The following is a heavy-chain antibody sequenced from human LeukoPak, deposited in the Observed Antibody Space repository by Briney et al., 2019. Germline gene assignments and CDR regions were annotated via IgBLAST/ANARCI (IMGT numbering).Heavy chain of an antibody. D-gene: IGHD3-10*01. Sequence: PSETLSLTCAVYGGSFSGYYWSWIRQPPGKGLEWIGEINHSGSTNYNPSLKSRVTISVATSKNQFSLKLSSVTAADTAVYYCARVRGITMVRGVIRAPPNFDYWGQGTLVTVSS. V-gene: IGHV4-34*01. CDR2: INHSGST. CDR1: GGSFSGYY. J-gene: IGHJ4*02. CDR3: ARVRGITMVRGVIRAPPNFDY.